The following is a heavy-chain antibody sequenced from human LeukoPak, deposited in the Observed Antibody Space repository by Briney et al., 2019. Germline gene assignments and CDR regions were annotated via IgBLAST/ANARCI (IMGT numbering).Heavy chain of an antibody. CDR3: ARVDDRGHYYDSSGPRKLFDY. D-gene: IGHD3-22*01. Sequence: ASVKVSCKASGYTFTSYYMHWVRQAPGQGLEWMGIINPSGGSTSYAQKFQGRVTMTRDMSTSTVYMELSSLRSEDTAVYYCARVDDRGHYYDSSGPRKLFDYWGQGTLVTVSP. J-gene: IGHJ4*02. V-gene: IGHV1-46*01. CDR2: INPSGGST. CDR1: GYTFTSYY.